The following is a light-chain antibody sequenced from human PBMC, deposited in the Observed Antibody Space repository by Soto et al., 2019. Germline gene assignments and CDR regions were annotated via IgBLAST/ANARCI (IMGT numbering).Light chain of an antibody. CDR3: QQYYCTPPWT. Sequence: DIVMTQSPDSLAVSLGERATINCKSSQSVLYSSNNKNYLAWYQQRPGQSPKLLITWASTRESGVPDRFSGSGAATDFTLTISSMQAEDVAVFYCQQYYCTPPWTFGQGTKVEIK. V-gene: IGKV4-1*01. CDR2: WAS. CDR1: QSVLYSSNNKNY. J-gene: IGKJ1*01.